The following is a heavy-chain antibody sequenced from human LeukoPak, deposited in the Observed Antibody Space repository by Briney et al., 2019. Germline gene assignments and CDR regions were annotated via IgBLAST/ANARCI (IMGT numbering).Heavy chain of an antibody. V-gene: IGHV3-23*01. CDR3: AKTEQQWLSRDAFDI. Sequence: GGSLRLSCAASGFTFSSYAMSWVRQAPGKGLEWVSSISSSGTTYYADSVKGRLIISRDISKNTLYLQMNSLRAGDTAVYYCAKTEQQWLSRDAFDIWGQGTRVTVSS. J-gene: IGHJ3*02. CDR2: ISSSGTT. CDR1: GFTFSSYA. D-gene: IGHD6-19*01.